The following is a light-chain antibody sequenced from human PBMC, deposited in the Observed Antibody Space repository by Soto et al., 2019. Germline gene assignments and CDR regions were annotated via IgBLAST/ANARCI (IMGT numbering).Light chain of an antibody. V-gene: IGKV1-39*01. CDR3: QQSYSTPIT. CDR2: AAS. CDR1: QSISSS. Sequence: DIQMTQSPSSLSASVGDRVTITCRASQSISSSLNWYQQNPGKAPKLLIYAASTLQSGVPSRYSGSVSETDFTLTISSLQPQDSSTYYCQQSYSTPITFGQGTRLDIK. J-gene: IGKJ5*01.